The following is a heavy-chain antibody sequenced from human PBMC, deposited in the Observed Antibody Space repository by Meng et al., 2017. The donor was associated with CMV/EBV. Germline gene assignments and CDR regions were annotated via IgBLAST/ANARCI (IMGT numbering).Heavy chain of an antibody. CDR3: ARVGLGNYGYYYGMDV. J-gene: IGHJ6*02. V-gene: IGHV3-13*01. Sequence: GESLKISCAASGFTFSSYDMHWVRQATGKGLEWVSAIGTAGDTYYPGSVKGRFTISRENAKNSLYLQMNSLRAGDTAVYYCARVGLGNYGYYYGMDVWGQGTTVTVSS. CDR2: IGTAGDT. CDR1: GFTFSSYD. D-gene: IGHD1-7*01.